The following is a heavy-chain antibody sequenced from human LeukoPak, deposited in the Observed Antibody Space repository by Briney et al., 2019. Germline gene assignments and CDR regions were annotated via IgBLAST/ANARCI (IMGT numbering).Heavy chain of an antibody. D-gene: IGHD3-22*01. J-gene: IGHJ4*02. V-gene: IGHV3-15*01. Sequence: AGGSLRLSCEASGFTFSNAWMGWVRQAPQKGLEWVARIKSKTYGGTTDYAAPVQGRFTVSRDDSKNTLYLQIHSLKSEDSAVYYCTRGYGHYDSSGYHWGQGTLVTVSS. CDR2: IKSKTYGGTT. CDR3: TRGYGHYDSSGYH. CDR1: GFTFSNAW.